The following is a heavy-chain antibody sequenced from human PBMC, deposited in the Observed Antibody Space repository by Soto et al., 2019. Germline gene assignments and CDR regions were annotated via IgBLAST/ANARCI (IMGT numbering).Heavy chain of an antibody. CDR1: GFTVSSFG. CDR3: VKDMGQAAVGIRYPYGLDV. D-gene: IGHD6-13*01. CDR2: LSSNGIGT. J-gene: IGHJ6*02. Sequence: PGGSLRLSCSGSGFTVSSFGMHWVRQAPGKGLEHVSTLSSNGIGTYYADSVKGRFTFSRDTSKNTLYLQMSSLRTEDTAVYYCVKDMGQAAVGIRYPYGLDVWGLGTTVTV. V-gene: IGHV3-64D*06.